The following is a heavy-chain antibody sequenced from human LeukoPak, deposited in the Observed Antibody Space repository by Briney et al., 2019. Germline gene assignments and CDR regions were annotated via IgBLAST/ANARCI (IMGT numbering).Heavy chain of an antibody. Sequence: SETLSLTCTVSGGSISGYYWSWIRQPPGKGLEWIGYIYYSGSTNYNPSLKSRVTISVDTSKNQFSLKLSSVTAADTAVYYCARDSLDDYGDYPDAFDIWGQGTMFTVSS. D-gene: IGHD4-17*01. V-gene: IGHV4-59*01. CDR2: IYYSGST. J-gene: IGHJ3*02. CDR1: GGSISGYY. CDR3: ARDSLDDYGDYPDAFDI.